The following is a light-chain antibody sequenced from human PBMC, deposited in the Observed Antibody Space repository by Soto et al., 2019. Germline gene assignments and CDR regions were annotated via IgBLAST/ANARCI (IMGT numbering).Light chain of an antibody. CDR1: SSYVGGYNY. Sequence: QSVLTQPASVSGSPGQSITISCTGTSSYVGGYNYVSWYQQYPGKAPKLMIFDVSSRPSGVSNRFSGSKSGNTASLTISGLQAEDEADYYCSSYANGGTSVFGTGTKVTVL. V-gene: IGLV2-14*01. CDR3: SSYANGGTSV. CDR2: DVS. J-gene: IGLJ1*01.